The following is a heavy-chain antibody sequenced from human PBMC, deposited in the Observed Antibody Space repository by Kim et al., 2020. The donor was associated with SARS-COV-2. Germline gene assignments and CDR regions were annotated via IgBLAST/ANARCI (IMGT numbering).Heavy chain of an antibody. V-gene: IGHV4-34*01. Sequence: SETLSLTCAVYGGSFSGYYWSWIRQPPGKGLEWIGEINHSGSTNYNPSLKSRVTISVDTSKNQFSLKLSSVTAADTAVYYCASRVRGRGYCSSTSCYGFGDYYYYGMDVWGQGTTVTVSS. CDR3: ASRVRGRGYCSSTSCYGFGDYYYYGMDV. J-gene: IGHJ6*02. CDR1: GGSFSGYY. D-gene: IGHD2-2*01. CDR2: INHSGST.